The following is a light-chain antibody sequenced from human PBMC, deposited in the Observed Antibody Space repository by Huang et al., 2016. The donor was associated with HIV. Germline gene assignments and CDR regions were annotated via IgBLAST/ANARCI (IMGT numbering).Light chain of an antibody. CDR1: QSVASN. Sequence: EIVMTQSPATLSVSPGERATLSCRASQSVASNLAWFQQKPGQAPRLLIFDTSTRATGIPARFSGSGSGTEFTLTISSLQSEDFAVYYCQQYKYWPRAFGQGTKVEIK. CDR2: DTS. J-gene: IGKJ1*01. CDR3: QQYKYWPRA. V-gene: IGKV3-15*01.